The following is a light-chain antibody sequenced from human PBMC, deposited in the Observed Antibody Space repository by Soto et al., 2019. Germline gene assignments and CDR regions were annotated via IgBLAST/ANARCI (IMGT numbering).Light chain of an antibody. Sequence: ELVLKKSPATLSLSPGERAPLSCRASQSVKPFLVWYQQSPGQAHRLLIHDASHRAAGIPARFSGSGFGTDGTLTISRLEPEEHAVYYRKEYGHSLWTVCDGSKVAIK. V-gene: IGKV3-11*01. CDR3: KEYGHSLWT. CDR1: QSVKPF. J-gene: IGKJ1*01. CDR2: DAS.